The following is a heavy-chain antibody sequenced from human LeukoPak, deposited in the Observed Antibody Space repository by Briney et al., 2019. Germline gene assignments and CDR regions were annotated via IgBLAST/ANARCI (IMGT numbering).Heavy chain of an antibody. CDR1: GYTLTELS. Sequence: GSVKVSCKVSGYTLTELSMHWVRQAPGKGLEWMGGFDPEDGETIYAQKFQGRVTMTEDTSTDTAYMELSSLRSEDTAVYYCATALDYGDYRWYFDYWGQGTLVTVSS. V-gene: IGHV1-24*01. CDR3: ATALDYGDYRWYFDY. D-gene: IGHD4-17*01. J-gene: IGHJ4*02. CDR2: FDPEDGET.